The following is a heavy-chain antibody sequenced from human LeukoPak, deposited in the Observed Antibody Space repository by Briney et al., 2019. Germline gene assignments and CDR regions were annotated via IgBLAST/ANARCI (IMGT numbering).Heavy chain of an antibody. J-gene: IGHJ4*02. CDR2: ISSSSSYI. CDR3: ARSLAVGATKVGCFDY. CDR1: GFTFSSYS. V-gene: IGHV3-21*01. Sequence: GGPLRLSCAASGFTFSSYSMNWVRQAPGKGLEWVSSISSSSSYIYYADSVKGRFTISRDNAKNSLYLQMNSLRAEDTAVYYCARSLAVGATKVGCFDYWGQGTLVTVSS. D-gene: IGHD1-26*01.